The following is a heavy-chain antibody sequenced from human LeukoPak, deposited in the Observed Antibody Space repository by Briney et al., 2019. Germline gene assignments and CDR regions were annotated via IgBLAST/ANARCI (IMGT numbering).Heavy chain of an antibody. CDR2: VNPRNGGT. V-gene: IGHV1-2*02. D-gene: IGHD3-10*01. J-gene: IGHJ6*03. CDR1: GYPFTGYY. Sequence: ASVKVSCKASGYPFTGYYVHWVRQAPGHGLEWMGWVNPRNGGTHSAQKFQGRVSMTGDTSITTAYMELSSLTSGDTAVYYCATGAQYGLRGVAYFYYMHVWGTGTTVTVSS. CDR3: ATGAQYGLRGVAYFYYMHV.